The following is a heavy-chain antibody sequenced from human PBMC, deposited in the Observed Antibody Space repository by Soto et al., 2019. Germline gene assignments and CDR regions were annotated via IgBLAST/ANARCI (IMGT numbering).Heavy chain of an antibody. J-gene: IGHJ4*02. D-gene: IGHD6-19*01. CDR2: ISSNGGST. CDR1: GFTFSSYA. Sequence: EVPLVESGGGLVQPGGSLRLSCAASGFTFSSYAMHWVRQAPGKGLEYVSAISSNGGSTYYANSVKGRFTISRDNSKNTLYLQMGSLRAEDMAVYYCARGSEQWLVPRDQATLGYWGQGTLVTVSS. V-gene: IGHV3-64*01. CDR3: ARGSEQWLVPRDQATLGY.